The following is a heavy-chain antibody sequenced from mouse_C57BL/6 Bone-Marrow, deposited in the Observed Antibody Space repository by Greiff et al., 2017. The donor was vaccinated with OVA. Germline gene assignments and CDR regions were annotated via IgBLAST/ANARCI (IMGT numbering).Heavy chain of an antibody. CDR2: LWRGGST. CDR1: GFSLTSYG. V-gene: IGHV2-5*01. Sequence: VQLQQSGPGLVQPSQSLSITCTVSGFSLTSYGVHWVRQSPGKGLEWLGVLWRGGSTDYTAAFMSRLSITKDNSKSQFFFKMNSLQADDTAIYYCAKRYDGYYEYSYAMDYWGQGTSVTVSS. CDR3: AKRYDGYYEYSYAMDY. D-gene: IGHD2-3*01. J-gene: IGHJ4*01.